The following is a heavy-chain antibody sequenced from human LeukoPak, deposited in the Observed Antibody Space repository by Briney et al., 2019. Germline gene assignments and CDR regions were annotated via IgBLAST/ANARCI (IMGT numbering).Heavy chain of an antibody. V-gene: IGHV3-23*01. CDR1: GFTFSSYA. CDR3: AREQREDTAMDYNWFDP. CDR2: ISGSGGST. D-gene: IGHD5-18*01. J-gene: IGHJ5*02. Sequence: PGGSLRLSCAASGFTFSSYAMSWVRQAPGKGLEWVSAISGSGGSTYYADSVKGRFTISRDNSKNTLYLQMNSLRAEDTAVYYCAREQREDTAMDYNWFDPWGQGTLVTVSS.